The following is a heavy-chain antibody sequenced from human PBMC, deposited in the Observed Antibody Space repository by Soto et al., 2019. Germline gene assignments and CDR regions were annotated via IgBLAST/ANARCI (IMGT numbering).Heavy chain of an antibody. CDR2: ISAYNGNT. CDR1: GYTFTSYG. CDR3: ASIAAAGGEFDY. Sequence: QVQLVQSGAEVKKPGASVKVSCKASGYTFTSYGISWVRQAPGQGHEWMGWISAYNGNTNYAQKLQGRVTMTTDTSTTTAYMELSGLRSDDTAVYYWASIAAAGGEFDYWGNGTLVTVSS. V-gene: IGHV1-18*01. J-gene: IGHJ4*01. D-gene: IGHD6-13*01.